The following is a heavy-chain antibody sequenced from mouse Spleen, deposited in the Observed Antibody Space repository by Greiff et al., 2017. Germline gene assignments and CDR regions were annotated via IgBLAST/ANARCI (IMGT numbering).Heavy chain of an antibody. CDR2: ISSGSSTI. D-gene: IGHD1-1*01. J-gene: IGHJ2*01. CDR1: GFTFSDYG. V-gene: IGHV5-17*01. Sequence: EVKLQESGGGLVKPGGSLKLSCAASGFTFSDYGMHWVRQAPEKGLEWVAYISSGSSTIYYADTVKGRFTISRDNAKNTLFLQMTSLRSEDTAMYYCARGYYYGSSLDYWGQGTTLTVSS. CDR3: ARGYYYGSSLDY.